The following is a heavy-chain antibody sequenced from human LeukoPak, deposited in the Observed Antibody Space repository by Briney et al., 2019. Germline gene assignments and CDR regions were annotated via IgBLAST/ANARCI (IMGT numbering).Heavy chain of an antibody. CDR3: AKDSPYYYDSSGPFDY. V-gene: IGHV3-23*01. D-gene: IGHD3-22*01. J-gene: IGHJ4*02. Sequence: PGGSLRLSCAASGFTFSSYAMSWVRQAPGKGLEWVSAISGSGGSTYYADSVKGRFTISRDNSKNTLYLQMNSLRAEDTAVYYCAKDSPYYYDSSGPFDYWGQGTLVTVSS. CDR1: GFTFSSYA. CDR2: ISGSGGST.